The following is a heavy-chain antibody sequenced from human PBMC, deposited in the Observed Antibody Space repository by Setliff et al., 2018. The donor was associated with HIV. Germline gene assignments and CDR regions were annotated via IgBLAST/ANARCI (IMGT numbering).Heavy chain of an antibody. J-gene: IGHJ4*02. Sequence: ASVKVSCKASGYTLTNFDMHWVRQAPGQRLEWMGWINAGNGNTKYSQKFQGRVTITRDTSASTAYMELSSLRSEDTAVYYCARGIVAAPSYDYWGQGTLVTVSS. D-gene: IGHD6-13*01. CDR2: INAGNGNT. V-gene: IGHV1-3*01. CDR3: ARGIVAAPSYDY. CDR1: GYTLTNFD.